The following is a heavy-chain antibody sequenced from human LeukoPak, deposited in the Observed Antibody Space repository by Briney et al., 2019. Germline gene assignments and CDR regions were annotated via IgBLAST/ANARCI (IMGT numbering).Heavy chain of an antibody. CDR3: ARELLWFGEAAGFDP. D-gene: IGHD3-10*01. V-gene: IGHV3-53*01. Sequence: GGSLRLSCAASGFTVSSNYMSWVRQAPGKGLEWVSVIYSGGSTYYADSVKGRFTISRDNSKNTLYLQMNSLRAEDTAVYYCARELLWFGEAAGFDPWGQGTLVTVSS. CDR1: GFTVSSNY. J-gene: IGHJ5*02. CDR2: IYSGGST.